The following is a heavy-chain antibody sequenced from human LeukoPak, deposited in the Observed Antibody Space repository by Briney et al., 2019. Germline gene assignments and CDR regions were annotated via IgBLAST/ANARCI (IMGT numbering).Heavy chain of an antibody. Sequence: GGSLRLSCVVSGFSFSNSYMTWIRQTPGKGLESLAYISGSGSDIYYAESVKGRFTISRDNAKNSLYLQLNSLRPEDTAVYYCARERGYSGYENFDYWGQGTLVTVSS. CDR3: ARERGYSGYENFDY. CDR2: ISGSGSDI. V-gene: IGHV3-11*04. CDR1: GFSFSNSY. J-gene: IGHJ4*02. D-gene: IGHD5-12*01.